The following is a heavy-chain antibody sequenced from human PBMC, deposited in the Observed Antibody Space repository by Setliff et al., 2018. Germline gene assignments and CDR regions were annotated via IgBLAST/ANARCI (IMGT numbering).Heavy chain of an antibody. CDR1: GGSISSYY. CDR3: ARGGNDYKWGAFDI. V-gene: IGHV4-59*01. D-gene: IGHD4-4*01. CDR2: IYYSGST. Sequence: SETLSLTCTVSGGSISSYYRSWIRQPPGKGLEWIGYIYYSGSTNYNPSLKSRVTISVDTSKNQFSLKLSSVTAADTAVYYCARGGNDYKWGAFDIWGQGTMVTVSS. J-gene: IGHJ3*02.